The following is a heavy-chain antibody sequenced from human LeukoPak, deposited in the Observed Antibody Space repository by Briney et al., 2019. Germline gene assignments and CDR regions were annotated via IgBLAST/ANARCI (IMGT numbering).Heavy chain of an antibody. CDR1: GFTFSSYG. CDR2: IWYDGSNK. V-gene: IGHV3-33*06. Sequence: PGRSLRLSCAASGFTFSSYGMHWVRQAPGKGLEWVAVIWYDGSNKYYADSVKGRFTISRDNSKNTLYLQMNSLRAEDTAVYYCANGKGAFDIWGQGTMVTVSS. CDR3: ANGKGAFDI. J-gene: IGHJ3*02.